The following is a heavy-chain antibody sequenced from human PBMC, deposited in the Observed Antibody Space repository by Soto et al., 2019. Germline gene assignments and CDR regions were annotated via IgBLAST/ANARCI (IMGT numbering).Heavy chain of an antibody. Sequence: SVKVSCKASGGTFSSYAISWVRQAPGQGLEWMGGIIPIFGTANYAQKFQGRVTITADKSTSTAYMELSSLRSEDTAVYYCASCSVYRSSGYYSRMDVWGQESTVSVSS. CDR3: ASCSVYRSSGYYSRMDV. V-gene: IGHV1-69*06. J-gene: IGHJ6*02. D-gene: IGHD6-13*01. CDR2: IIPIFGTA. CDR1: GGTFSSYA.